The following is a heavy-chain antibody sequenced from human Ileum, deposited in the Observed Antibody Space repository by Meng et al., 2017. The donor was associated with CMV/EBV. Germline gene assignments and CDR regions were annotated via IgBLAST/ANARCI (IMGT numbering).Heavy chain of an antibody. J-gene: IGHJ4*02. V-gene: IGHV4-4*07. CDR1: CVSMSTYY. Sequence: LQEPVPGPLQSSDARALTRCVLCVSMSTYYWTWIRQPAGKGLEFIGRVSPGGIEYNPSLMSRVTMSLDTSRNQLSLNLNSVTAADTAVYYCARAAARGVPVDYWGQGILVTVSS. CDR3: ARAAARGVPVDY. CDR2: VSPGGI. D-gene: IGHD3-10*01.